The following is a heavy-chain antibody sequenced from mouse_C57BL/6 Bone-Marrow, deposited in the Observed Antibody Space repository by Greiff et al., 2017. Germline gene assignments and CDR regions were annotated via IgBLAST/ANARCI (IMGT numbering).Heavy chain of an antibody. CDR3: VYYYGSAWFAY. J-gene: IGHJ3*01. CDR1: GYTFTSYG. V-gene: IGHV1-81*01. D-gene: IGHD1-1*01. Sequence: LVESGAELARPGASVKLSCKASGYTFTSYGISWVKQRTGQGLEWIGEIYPRSGNTYYNEKFKGKATLTADKSSSTAYMELRSLTSEDSAVYFGVYYYGSAWFAYWGQGTLVTVSA. CDR2: IYPRSGNT.